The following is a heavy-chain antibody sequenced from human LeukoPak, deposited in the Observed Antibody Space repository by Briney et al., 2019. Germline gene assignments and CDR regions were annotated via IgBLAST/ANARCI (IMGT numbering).Heavy chain of an antibody. CDR1: GFTFSSYA. Sequence: GGSLRLSCAASGFTFSSYAMHWVRRAPGKGLEWVAVISYDGSNKYYADSVKGRFTISRDNSKNTLYLQMNSLRAEDTAVYYCARDRSIYDILTGYYFDYWGQGTLVTVSS. D-gene: IGHD3-9*01. CDR2: ISYDGSNK. J-gene: IGHJ4*02. V-gene: IGHV3-30*04. CDR3: ARDRSIYDILTGYYFDY.